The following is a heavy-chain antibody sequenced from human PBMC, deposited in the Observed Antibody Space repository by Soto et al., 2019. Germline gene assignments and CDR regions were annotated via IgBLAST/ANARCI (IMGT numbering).Heavy chain of an antibody. CDR1: GFTFSSYG. Sequence: LRLSCAASGFTFSSYGMHWVRQAPGKGLEWVAVISYDGSNKYYADSVKGRFTISRDRSKNTLYLQMNSLRAEDTAVYYCATHSSGHYRHSFDNWGQGTPVTVSS. D-gene: IGHD3-22*01. V-gene: IGHV3-30*03. CDR2: ISYDGSNK. J-gene: IGHJ4*02. CDR3: ATHSSGHYRHSFDN.